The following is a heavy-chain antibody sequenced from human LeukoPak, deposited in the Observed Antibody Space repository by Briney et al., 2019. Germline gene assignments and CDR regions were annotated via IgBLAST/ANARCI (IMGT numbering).Heavy chain of an antibody. J-gene: IGHJ4*02. CDR2: IDTTTGNP. Sequence: ASVKVSCKASGYPFSAHFLNWVRQAPGQGLEWMGNIDTTTGNPRYAQDFTGRFVFSLDTSVSTAYLQITSLKADDTAAYYCVRGTPTPGMDYWGQGTLVTVSS. CDR3: VRGTPTPGMDY. D-gene: IGHD3-10*01. V-gene: IGHV7-4-1*02. CDR1: GYPFSAHF.